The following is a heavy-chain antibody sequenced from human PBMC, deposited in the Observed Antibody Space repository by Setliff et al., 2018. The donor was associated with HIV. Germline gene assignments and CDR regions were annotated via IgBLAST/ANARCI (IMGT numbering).Heavy chain of an antibody. CDR3: TRNGVPGYMDV. CDR1: GFTFSTYS. CDR2: ISGTSGTM. J-gene: IGHJ6*03. D-gene: IGHD3-3*01. V-gene: IGHV3-48*01. Sequence: GGSLRLSCAASGFTFSTYSMNWVRQAPGKGLEWVSYISGTSGTMYYADSVKGRFTISRHNSNNTLYLQMNSLRGEDTAVYYCTRNGVPGYMDVWGKGTTVTVSS.